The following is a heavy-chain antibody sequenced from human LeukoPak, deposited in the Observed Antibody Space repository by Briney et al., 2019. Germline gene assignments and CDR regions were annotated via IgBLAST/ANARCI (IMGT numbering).Heavy chain of an antibody. CDR3: GRGLDYCGGPTRFDP. CDR2: INWNGDYS. V-gene: IGHV3-20*04. CDR1: GFTFDDYG. J-gene: IGHJ5*02. Sequence: GGSLRLSCAASGFTFDDYGMSWVRQVPGKWLEWVSGINWNGDYSRYEDSVKGRFTISRDNAKNSLYLQMNSLRAGEAAVVYCGRGLDYCGGPTRFDPWGQGTLVTVSS. D-gene: IGHD4-23*01.